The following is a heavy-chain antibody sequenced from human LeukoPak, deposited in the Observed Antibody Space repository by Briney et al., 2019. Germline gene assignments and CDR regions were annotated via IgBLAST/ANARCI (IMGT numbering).Heavy chain of an antibody. J-gene: IGHJ3*02. CDR2: INHSGST. D-gene: IGHD3-22*01. CDR3: ARSGYYYDSSGYSIDTFDI. CDR1: GGSISSYY. Sequence: PSETLSLTCTVSGGSISSYYWSWIRQPPGKGLEWIGEINHSGSTNYNPSLKSRVTISVDTSKNQFSLKLSSVTAADTAVYYCARSGYYYDSSGYSIDTFDIWGQGTMVTVSS. V-gene: IGHV4-34*01.